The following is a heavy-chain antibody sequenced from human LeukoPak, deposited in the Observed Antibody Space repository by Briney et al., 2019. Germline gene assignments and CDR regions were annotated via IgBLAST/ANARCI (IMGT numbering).Heavy chain of an antibody. D-gene: IGHD6-19*01. Sequence: GGSLRLSCAASEFIFSDYAMGWVRQAPGKGLEWVSAIDKTTYPTFYADSVKGRFTISRDNSKNTLYLQMNSLRTEDTAVYFCAKFEGATIPGWFNDYWGQGILVTVSS. V-gene: IGHV3-23*05. CDR3: AKFEGATIPGWFNDY. J-gene: IGHJ4*02. CDR1: EFIFSDYA. CDR2: IDKTTYPT.